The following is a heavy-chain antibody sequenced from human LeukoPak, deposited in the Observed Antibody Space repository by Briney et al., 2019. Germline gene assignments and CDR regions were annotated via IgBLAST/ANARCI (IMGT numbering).Heavy chain of an antibody. J-gene: IGHJ1*01. CDR3: ARSSQRGYFQH. V-gene: IGHV1-2*02. CDR2: INPNSGGT. D-gene: IGHD3-10*01. Sequence: ASVKVSCKASGYTFTSYDINWVRQATGQGLEWMGWINPNSGGTNYAQKFQGRVTMTRDTSISTAYMELSRLRSDDTAVYYCARSSQRGYFQHWGQGTLVTVSS. CDR1: GYTFTSYD.